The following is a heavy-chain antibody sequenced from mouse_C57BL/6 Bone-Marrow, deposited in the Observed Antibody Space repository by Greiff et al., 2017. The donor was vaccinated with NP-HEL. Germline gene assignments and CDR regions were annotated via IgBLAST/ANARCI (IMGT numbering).Heavy chain of an antibody. J-gene: IGHJ4*01. D-gene: IGHD2-4*01. CDR3: ARDDYADYYAMDY. CDR2: INPNNGGT. Sequence: EVQRVESGPELVKPGASVKIPCKASGYTFTDYNMDWVKQSHGKSLEWIGDINPNNGGTIYNQKFKGKATLTVDKSSSTAYMELRSLTSEDTAVYYCARDDYADYYAMDYWGQGTSVTVSS. V-gene: IGHV1-18*01. CDR1: GYTFTDYN.